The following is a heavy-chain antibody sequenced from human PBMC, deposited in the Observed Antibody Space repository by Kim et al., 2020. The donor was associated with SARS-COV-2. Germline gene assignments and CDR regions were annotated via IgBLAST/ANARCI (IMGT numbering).Heavy chain of an antibody. V-gene: IGHV3-23*01. J-gene: IGHJ4*02. CDR2: ISGSGGST. Sequence: GGSLRLSCAASGFTFSSYAMSWVRQAPGKGLEWVSAISGSGGSTYYADSVKGWFTISRDNSKNTLYLQMNSLRAEDTAVYYCAKDLIIAVAAYWGQGTLVTVSS. D-gene: IGHD6-19*01. CDR3: AKDLIIAVAAY. CDR1: GFTFSSYA.